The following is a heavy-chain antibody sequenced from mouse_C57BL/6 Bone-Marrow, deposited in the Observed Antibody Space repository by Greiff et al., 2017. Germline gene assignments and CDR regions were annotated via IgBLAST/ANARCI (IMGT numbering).Heavy chain of an antibody. V-gene: IGHV5-4*01. CDR1: GFTFSSYA. Sequence: EVQVVESGGGLVKPGGSLKLSCAASGFTFSSYAMSWVRQTPEKRLEWVATISDGGSYTYYPDNVKGRFTISRDNAKNNLYLQMSHLKSEDTAMYHCERGGTGAMDYGGQGPSVTVPS. CDR3: ERGGTGAMDY. J-gene: IGHJ4*01. CDR2: ISDGGSYT.